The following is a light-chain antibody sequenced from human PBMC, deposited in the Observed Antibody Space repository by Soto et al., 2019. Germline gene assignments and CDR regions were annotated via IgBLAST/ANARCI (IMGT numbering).Light chain of an antibody. CDR1: QSVSNY. CDR2: AAS. CDR3: QQDLRPPLN. J-gene: IGKJ3*01. Sequence: DIQMTQSPSSLSASVVDRVTITCRASQSVSNYLNWYQQKPGKAPTLLIYAASTLQSGVPSRISGSGSGTDFTLTISSLQPEDFATYYCQQDLRPPLNCGPGTKVDIK. V-gene: IGKV1-39*01.